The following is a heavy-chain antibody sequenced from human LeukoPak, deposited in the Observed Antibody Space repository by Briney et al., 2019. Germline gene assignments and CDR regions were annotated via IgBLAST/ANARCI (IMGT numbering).Heavy chain of an antibody. CDR1: GGTFSSYA. CDR3: ARSVENYGMDV. D-gene: IGHD1-1*01. J-gene: IGHJ6*02. V-gene: IGHV1-69*04. CDR2: IIPILGIA. Sequence: SVKVSCKASGGTFSSYAISWVRQAPGQGLEWMGRIIPILGIAKYAQKFQGRVTITADKSTSTAYMELSSLRSEDTAVYYCARSVENYGMDVWGQGTTVTVSS.